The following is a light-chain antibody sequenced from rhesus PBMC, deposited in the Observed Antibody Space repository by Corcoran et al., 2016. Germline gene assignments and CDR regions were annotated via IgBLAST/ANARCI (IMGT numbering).Light chain of an antibody. CDR3: QHNYSTPYS. CDR2: KAS. CDR1: ENVYKF. J-gene: IGKJ2*01. V-gene: IGKV1-74*01. Sequence: DIQMTQSPSSLSASVGDRVTITCRTSENVYKFLNWYQQKPGKAPKVLIYKASTLQSGVPSRFSGSGSGTDYTFTIHSLPSEDVATYCCQHNYSTPYSFGQEPKVEIK.